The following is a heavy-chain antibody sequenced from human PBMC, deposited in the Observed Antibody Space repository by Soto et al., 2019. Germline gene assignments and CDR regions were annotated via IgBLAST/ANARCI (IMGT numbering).Heavy chain of an antibody. Sequence: QVTLRESGPVLVNPTETLTLRCTVSGLSITDSEMGVSWIRQSPGQPLEWLAHIDSSGEKAYRTFLKSRLAISKYTSKSQIVLTMTNMDPADTATYYCARRHLAVAVSPWFDPWGQGIPVTVSS. D-gene: IGHD6-19*01. J-gene: IGHJ5*02. CDR3: ARRHLAVAVSPWFDP. CDR2: IDSSGEK. V-gene: IGHV2-26*01. CDR1: GLSITDSEMG.